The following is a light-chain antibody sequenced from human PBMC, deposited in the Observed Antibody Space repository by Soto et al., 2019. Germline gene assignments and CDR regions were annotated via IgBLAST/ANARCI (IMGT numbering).Light chain of an antibody. V-gene: IGKV3-20*01. J-gene: IGKJ1*01. CDR3: QQYGSSPWT. Sequence: ETVLTQSPGTLSLSPGERATLSCRASQTIRSNYLAWYRQTPGQAPRLLIYGASNRATGIADRFSGSGSGTDFTLIISRLEPEDFALYYCQQYGSSPWTVGQGNKVDIK. CDR1: QTIRSNY. CDR2: GAS.